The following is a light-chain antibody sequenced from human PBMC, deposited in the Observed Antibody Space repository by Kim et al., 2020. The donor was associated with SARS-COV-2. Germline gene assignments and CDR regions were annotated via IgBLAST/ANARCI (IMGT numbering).Light chain of an antibody. CDR2: EVS. V-gene: IGLV2-23*02. Sequence: GQSITISGTGTSSDIGFYNLVSWYQQHPGKVPKVMIYEVSKRPSAVSSRFSGSKSGFMASLTISGLQPEDEADYYCCSYAGSGFVVFGGGTQLTVL. CDR3: CSYAGSGFVV. CDR1: SSDIGFYNL. J-gene: IGLJ2*01.